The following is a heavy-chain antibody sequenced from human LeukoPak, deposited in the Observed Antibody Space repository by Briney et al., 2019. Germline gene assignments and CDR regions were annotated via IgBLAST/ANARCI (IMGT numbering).Heavy chain of an antibody. V-gene: IGHV3-74*01. Sequence: GGSLRLSCAASGFTFSNYWMHWVRQAPGKGLVWVSRINSDGINTSYADSVKGRFTISRDNAKNTLNLQMNSLRAEDTAVYHCARTKEMATISYFDSWGQGTLVTVSS. CDR2: INSDGINT. J-gene: IGHJ4*02. D-gene: IGHD5-24*01. CDR1: GFTFSNYW. CDR3: ARTKEMATISYFDS.